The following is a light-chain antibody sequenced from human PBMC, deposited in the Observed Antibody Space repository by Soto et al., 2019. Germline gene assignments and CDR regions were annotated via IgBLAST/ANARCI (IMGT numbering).Light chain of an antibody. CDR3: SSYAASNNYV. CDR2: EAS. CDR1: SSDVGGYNY. Sequence: QSALTQPPSASGSPGQSVTISCTGTSSDVGGYNYVSWYQQHPGKAPKLMIYEASKRPSGVPDRFSGSKSGNTASLTVSGLQAEDEADYYCSSYAASNNYVFGTGTKVTV. J-gene: IGLJ1*01. V-gene: IGLV2-8*01.